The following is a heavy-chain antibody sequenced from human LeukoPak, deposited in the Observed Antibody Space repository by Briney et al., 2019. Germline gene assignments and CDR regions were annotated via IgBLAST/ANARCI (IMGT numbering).Heavy chain of an antibody. Sequence: PGGSLRLSCAASGFTFSSYAMSGVRQPPGKGLDWVSGISVSWYSTYYADAVKGRFTISRENSKNTLYLQMHRLRAEDTALSYCANTRLGPDYWGQGNPVTVSS. D-gene: IGHD3-16*01. J-gene: IGHJ4*02. CDR3: ANTRLGPDY. CDR1: GFTFSSYA. V-gene: IGHV3-23*01. CDR2: ISVSWYST.